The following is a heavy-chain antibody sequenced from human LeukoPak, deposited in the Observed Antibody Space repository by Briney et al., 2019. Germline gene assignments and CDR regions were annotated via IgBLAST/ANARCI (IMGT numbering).Heavy chain of an antibody. CDR1: GFTFSNYN. V-gene: IGHV3-21*01. CDR3: VRRYCSSSSCTLDS. CDR2: IGTSGSDM. Sequence: GGSLRLSCAASGFTFSNYNMNWVRQAPGKGLEWVSSIGTSGSDMYYVDSVKGRFTVSRDNAKNSLYLQMNSLRAEDTAVYYCVRRYCSSSSCTLDSWGQGTLVTVSS. D-gene: IGHD2-15*01. J-gene: IGHJ4*02.